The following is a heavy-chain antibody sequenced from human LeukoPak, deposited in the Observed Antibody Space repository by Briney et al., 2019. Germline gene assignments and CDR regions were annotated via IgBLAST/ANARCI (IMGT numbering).Heavy chain of an antibody. J-gene: IGHJ4*02. CDR1: GFSFSDFY. V-gene: IGHV3-11*04. D-gene: IGHD3-10*01. CDR2: ISGSGATI. Sequence: GGSLRLSCGVSGFSFSDFYMSWIRQAPGRGLEWISYISGSGATIYYAASVKGRFTISRDNAKTSLYLQMNSLRAEDTAVYYCALEGNTYYNWGQGTLVTVSS. CDR3: ALEGNTYYN.